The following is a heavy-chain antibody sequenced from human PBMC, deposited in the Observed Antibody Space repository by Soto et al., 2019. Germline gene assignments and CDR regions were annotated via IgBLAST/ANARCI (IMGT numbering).Heavy chain of an antibody. Sequence: ASVKVSCKASGYTFTSYGISWVRQAPGQGLEWMGWISAYNGNTNYAQKLQGRVTMTTDTSTSTAYMELRSLRSDATAVYYCETNRGSYYYYYYGMDVWGQGTTVTVS. CDR1: GYTFTSYG. V-gene: IGHV1-18*04. CDR2: ISAYNGNT. CDR3: ETNRGSYYYYYYGMDV. D-gene: IGHD1-26*01. J-gene: IGHJ6*01.